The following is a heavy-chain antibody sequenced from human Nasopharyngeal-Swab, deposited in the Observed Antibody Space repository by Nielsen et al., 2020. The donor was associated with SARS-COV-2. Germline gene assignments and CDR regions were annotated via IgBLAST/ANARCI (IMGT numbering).Heavy chain of an antibody. J-gene: IGHJ3*02. CDR2: ISWNSGSI. D-gene: IGHD3-10*01. Sequence: GGSLRLSCAASGFTFDDYAMHWVRQAPGKGLEWVSGISWNSGSIGYADSVKGRFTISRDNAKNSLYLQMNSLRSEDTAVYYCARPRRSNYYGSGSYYNIKTDAFDIWGQGTMVTVSS. CDR3: ARPRRSNYYGSGSYYNIKTDAFDI. CDR1: GFTFDDYA. V-gene: IGHV3-9*01.